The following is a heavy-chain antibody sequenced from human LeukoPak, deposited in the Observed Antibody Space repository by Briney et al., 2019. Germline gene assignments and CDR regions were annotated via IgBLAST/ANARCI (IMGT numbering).Heavy chain of an antibody. V-gene: IGHV3-23*01. D-gene: IGHD1-1*01. CDR2: ISGSGGST. CDR1: GFTFSSYA. CDR3: AKPRLLSKLGTLFDY. J-gene: IGHJ4*02. Sequence: QTGGSLRLSCAASGFTFSSYAMSWVGQAPGKGLEWVSAISGSGGSTYYADSVKGRFTISRDNSKNTLYLQMNSLRAEDTAVYYCAKPRLLSKLGTLFDYWGQGTLVTVSS.